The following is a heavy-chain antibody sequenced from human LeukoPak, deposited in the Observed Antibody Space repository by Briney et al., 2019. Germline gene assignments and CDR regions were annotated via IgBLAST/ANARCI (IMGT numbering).Heavy chain of an antibody. V-gene: IGHV3-53*01. CDR1: GFTVSSNY. Sequence: PGGSLRLSCAASGFTVSSNYMSWVRQAPGKGLEWVAVIYSGGSTYYADSVKGRFTISRDNSKNTLYLQMNSLRAEDTAVYYCAKTPSSSWYLRNHFDYWGQGTLVTVSS. CDR2: IYSGGST. D-gene: IGHD6-13*01. CDR3: AKTPSSSWYLRNHFDY. J-gene: IGHJ4*02.